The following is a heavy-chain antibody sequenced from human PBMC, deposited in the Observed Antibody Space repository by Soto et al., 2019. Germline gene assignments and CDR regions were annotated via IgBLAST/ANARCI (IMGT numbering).Heavy chain of an antibody. Sequence: ETLSLTCTVSGGSISSYYWSWIRQPPGKGLEWIGYIYYSGSTNYNPSLKSQVTISVDTSKNQFSLKLSSVTAADTAVYYCARDRDAFDIWGQGTMVTVSS. CDR2: IYYSGST. V-gene: IGHV4-59*01. CDR1: GGSISSYY. J-gene: IGHJ3*02. CDR3: ARDRDAFDI.